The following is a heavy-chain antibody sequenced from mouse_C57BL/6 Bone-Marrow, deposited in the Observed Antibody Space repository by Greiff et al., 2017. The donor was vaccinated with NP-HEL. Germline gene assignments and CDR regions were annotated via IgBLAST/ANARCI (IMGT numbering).Heavy chain of an antibody. CDR2: INSSSGYT. D-gene: IGHD1-2*01. Sequence: QVQLQQSGAELARPGASVKMSCKASGYTFTSYTMHWVKQRPGQGLEWIGYINSSSGYTKYNQKFKDKATLTADKSSSTAYMQLSSLTSEDSAVYYCARSHYYAHYYAMDYWGQGTSVTVSS. J-gene: IGHJ4*01. V-gene: IGHV1-4*01. CDR3: ARSHYYAHYYAMDY. CDR1: GYTFTSYT.